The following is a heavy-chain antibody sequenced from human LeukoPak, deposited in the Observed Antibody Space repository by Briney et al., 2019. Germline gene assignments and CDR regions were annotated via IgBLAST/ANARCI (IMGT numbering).Heavy chain of an antibody. CDR3: ARLQYCSGTSCYWFDP. V-gene: IGHV4-30-2*01. Sequence: PSQTLSLTCDVSGGSISSGLYSWSWIRQLLGKGLEWIGYIYHTGSTYYNPSLKSRVTISVDTSKNQFSLRLSSVTAADTAVYYCARLQYCSGTSCYWFDPWGQGTLVTVSS. CDR1: GGSISSGLYS. CDR2: IYHTGST. J-gene: IGHJ5*02. D-gene: IGHD2-2*01.